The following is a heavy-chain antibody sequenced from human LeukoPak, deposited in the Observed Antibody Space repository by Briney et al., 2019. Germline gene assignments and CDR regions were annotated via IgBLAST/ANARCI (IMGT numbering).Heavy chain of an antibody. CDR1: GFTFSNAW. CDR3: TTDLIGSSGYYSGDY. CDR2: IKSKTDGGTT. V-gene: IGHV3-15*07. D-gene: IGHD3-22*01. J-gene: IGHJ4*02. Sequence: GGSLRLSCAASGFTFSNAWMNWVRQAPGKGLEWVGRIKSKTDGGTTDYAAPVKGRFTISRDDSKNTLYLQMNSLETEDTAVYYCTTDLIGSSGYYSGDYWGQGTLVTVSS.